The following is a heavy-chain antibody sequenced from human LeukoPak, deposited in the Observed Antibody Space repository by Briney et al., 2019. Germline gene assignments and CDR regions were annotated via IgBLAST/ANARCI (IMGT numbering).Heavy chain of an antibody. CDR2: IYYSGST. CDR3: ARAAVDTAMTFDY. Sequence: KTSETLSLTCTVSGGSISSGDYYWSWIRQPPGKGLEWIGHIYYSGSTYYNPSLKSRVTISVDTSKNQFSLKLSSVTAADTAVYYCARAAVDTAMTFDYWGQGTLVTVSS. V-gene: IGHV4-30-4*01. CDR1: GGSISSGDYY. J-gene: IGHJ4*02. D-gene: IGHD5-18*01.